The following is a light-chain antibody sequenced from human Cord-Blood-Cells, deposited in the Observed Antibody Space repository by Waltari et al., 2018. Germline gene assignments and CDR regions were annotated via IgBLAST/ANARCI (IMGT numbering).Light chain of an antibody. J-gene: IGLJ1*01. Sequence: QSALTQPASVSGSPGQSITISCPGPRSDIGSYTIVSWYQQHPGKAPKLMIYEGSKRPSGVSNRFSGSKSGNTASLTISGLQAEDEADYYCCSYAGSSTYVFGTGTKVTVL. CDR2: EGS. CDR1: RSDIGSYTI. V-gene: IGLV2-23*01. CDR3: CSYAGSSTYV.